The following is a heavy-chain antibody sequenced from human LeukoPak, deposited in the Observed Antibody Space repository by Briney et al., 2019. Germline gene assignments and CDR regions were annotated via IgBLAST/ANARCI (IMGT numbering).Heavy chain of an antibody. D-gene: IGHD3-3*01. CDR3: ARDLEGTSTHFDY. CDR1: GFTFSSYG. J-gene: IGHJ4*02. V-gene: IGHV3-30*02. CDR2: IRYDGSNK. Sequence: GGSLRLSCAASGFTFSSYGMHWVRQAPGKGLEWVAFIRYDGSNKYYADSVKGRFTISRDNSKNTLYLQMNSLRAEDTAVYYCARDLEGTSTHFDYWGQGTLVTVSS.